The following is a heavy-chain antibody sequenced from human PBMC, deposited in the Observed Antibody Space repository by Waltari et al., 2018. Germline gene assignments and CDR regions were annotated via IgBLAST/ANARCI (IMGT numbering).Heavy chain of an antibody. D-gene: IGHD5-18*01. CDR2: INIDGGYI. Sequence: EVQLVESGGGVVQPGGSLRLSCAASGFTFGDYLMHWVRQVPGKGLGWISRINIDGGYISYADSVKGRFTISRDNAKNTVSLQLNSLRDDDTGVYYCARKGGRGYPYGPFYYDYWGQGTLVTVSS. CDR1: GFTFGDYL. J-gene: IGHJ4*02. CDR3: ARKGGRGYPYGPFYYDY. V-gene: IGHV3-74*01.